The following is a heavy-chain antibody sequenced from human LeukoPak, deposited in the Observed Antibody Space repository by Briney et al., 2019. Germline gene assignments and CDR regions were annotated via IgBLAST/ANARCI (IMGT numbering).Heavy chain of an antibody. D-gene: IGHD3-16*02. Sequence: ASVTVSYKASGYTFTDYYMHWVRQAPGQGLEWMGWINPNSGGTNYAQKFQGRVTMTRDTSISTAYMELSRLRSDDTAVYYCARDRAHIMITFGGVIANWFDPWGQGTLVTVSS. J-gene: IGHJ5*02. CDR2: INPNSGGT. CDR1: GYTFTDYY. CDR3: ARDRAHIMITFGGVIANWFDP. V-gene: IGHV1-2*02.